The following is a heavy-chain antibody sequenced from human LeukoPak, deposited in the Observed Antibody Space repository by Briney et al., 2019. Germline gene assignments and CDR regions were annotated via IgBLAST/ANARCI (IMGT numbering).Heavy chain of an antibody. CDR1: GGSISSSSYY. D-gene: IGHD4-11*01. CDR3: ARDLISSYSNYIDAFDI. CDR2: LYHSGST. Sequence: SETLSLTCTVSGGSISSSSYYWGWLRQPPGKGLEWIGSLYHSGSTYYNPSLKSRVTISVDTSKNQFSLKLSSVTAADTAVYYCARDLISSYSNYIDAFDIWGQGTMVTVSS. V-gene: IGHV4-39*07. J-gene: IGHJ3*02.